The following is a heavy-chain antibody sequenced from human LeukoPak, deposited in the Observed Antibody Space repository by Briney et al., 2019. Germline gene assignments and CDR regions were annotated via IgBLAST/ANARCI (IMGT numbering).Heavy chain of an antibody. J-gene: IGHJ4*02. CDR2: IYYSGST. CDR3: ARGYSGYDWVFDY. CDR1: GGSISSYY. D-gene: IGHD5-12*01. Sequence: SETLSLTCTVSGGSISSYYWSWIRQPPRKGLEWIGYIYYSGSTNYNPSLKSRVTISVDTSKNQFSLKLSSVTAADTAVYYCARGYSGYDWVFDYWGQGTLVTVSS. V-gene: IGHV4-59*01.